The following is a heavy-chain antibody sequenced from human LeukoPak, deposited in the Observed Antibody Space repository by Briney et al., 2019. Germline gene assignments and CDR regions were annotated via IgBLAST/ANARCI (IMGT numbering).Heavy chain of an antibody. V-gene: IGHV3-33*01. CDR2: IWYDGSEQ. Sequence: GSLRLSCAASGFTFSTYAIHWVCQAPGKGLEWVAVIWYDGSEQYYADSVKGRFIISRDNSKSTSDLQMNSLRAEDTAVYYCAREGDSRWGELSPWGQGTLVTVSA. D-gene: IGHD3-16*02. CDR3: AREGDSRWGELSP. J-gene: IGHJ1*01. CDR1: GFTFSTYA.